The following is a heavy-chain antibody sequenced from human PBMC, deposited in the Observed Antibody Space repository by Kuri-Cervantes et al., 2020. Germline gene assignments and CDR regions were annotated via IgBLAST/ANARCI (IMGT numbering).Heavy chain of an antibody. CDR3: AREAPGSYNFWSGFDRFRSTYYFDY. D-gene: IGHD3-3*01. J-gene: IGHJ4*02. CDR1: GYTFNTFG. V-gene: IGHV1-18*01. Sequence: ASVKVSCKGSGYTFNTFGISWVRQAPGQGLEWMGWINPYNSDTQYAQKFQGRFSMTTDTSTTTVYMELRSLTSDDTADYYCAREAPGSYNFWSGFDRFRSTYYFDYWGQGTLVTVSS. CDR2: INPYNSDT.